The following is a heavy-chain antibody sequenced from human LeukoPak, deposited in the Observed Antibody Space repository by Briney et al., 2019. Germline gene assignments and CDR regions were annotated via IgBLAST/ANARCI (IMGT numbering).Heavy chain of an antibody. CDR1: GFTFSSYA. Sequence: GGSLRLSCAASGFTFSSYAMSWVRRAPGRGLEWVAVIWYDGSNKYYADSVKGRFTISRDNSKNTLYLQMNSLRAEDTAVYYCARGGSYQRYFDLWGRGTLVTVSS. D-gene: IGHD1-26*01. CDR2: IWYDGSNK. CDR3: ARGGSYQRYFDL. J-gene: IGHJ2*01. V-gene: IGHV3-33*08.